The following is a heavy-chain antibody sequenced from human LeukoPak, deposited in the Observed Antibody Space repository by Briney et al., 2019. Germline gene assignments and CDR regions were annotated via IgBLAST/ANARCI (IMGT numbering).Heavy chain of an antibody. CDR2: ISSSSSTI. V-gene: IGHV3-48*01. CDR3: ASSGYSSSWYSLHY. D-gene: IGHD6-13*01. J-gene: IGHJ4*02. CDR1: GFTFSSNS. Sequence: GGSLRLSCAAYGFTFSSNSMNWDRPAPGKGLEWVSYISSSSSTIYYADSEKGRFTISRDNATTSLYLQMNSLRAEDTAVYYCASSGYSSSWYSLHYWGQGTLVTVSS.